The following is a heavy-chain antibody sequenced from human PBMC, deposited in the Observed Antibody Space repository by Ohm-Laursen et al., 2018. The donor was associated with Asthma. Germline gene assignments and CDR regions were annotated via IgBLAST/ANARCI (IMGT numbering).Heavy chain of an antibody. CDR1: GGPFSTSV. D-gene: IGHD2-15*01. CDR3: ARKAGSCIVSTCYSLDF. Sequence: SVKVSCKSLGGPFSTSVFGWVRQAPGQGLEWLGGLNSVFGTSTYAQKFHDRFTITADEYTSTVNMTLSSLTSEDTAVYYYARKAGSCIVSTCYSLDFWGQGTLVTVSS. J-gene: IGHJ4*02. V-gene: IGHV1-69*13. CDR2: LNSVFGTS.